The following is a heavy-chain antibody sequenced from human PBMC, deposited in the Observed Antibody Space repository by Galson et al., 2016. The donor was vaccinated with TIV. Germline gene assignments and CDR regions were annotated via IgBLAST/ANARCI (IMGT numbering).Heavy chain of an antibody. CDR1: GFTFDDYA. CDR3: VKGAGRYSRSWYFDY. V-gene: IGHV3-9*01. Sequence: SLRLSCAASGFTFDDYAFHWVRQGPGKGLEWVSSITWNSDKIVYMDPVKGRFTMSRDNAKNSLSLQMNSLRAEDTALYYCVKGAGRYSRSWYFDYWGQGTLVTVSS. CDR2: ITWNSDKI. D-gene: IGHD1-26*01. J-gene: IGHJ4*02.